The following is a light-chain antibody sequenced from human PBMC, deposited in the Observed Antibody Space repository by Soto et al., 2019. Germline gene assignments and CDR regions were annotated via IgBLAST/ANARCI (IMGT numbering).Light chain of an antibody. CDR3: QQSLTIPYT. V-gene: IGKV1-39*01. CDR1: QTIGTN. Sequence: FKLPQSHSSRPDPVRERATFICGPSQTIGTNLNWIQQNQGKAPKLLIYAASTLQSGVPSRFSGSGSGTDFTLTINSLQPEDFATYYCQQSLTIPYTFGQGTKLEIK. J-gene: IGKJ2*01. CDR2: AAS.